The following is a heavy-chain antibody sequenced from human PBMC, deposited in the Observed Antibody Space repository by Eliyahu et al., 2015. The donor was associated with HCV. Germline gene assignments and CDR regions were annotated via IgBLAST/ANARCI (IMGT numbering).Heavy chain of an antibody. CDR2: TYYRSKWYN. D-gene: IGHD6-13*01. J-gene: IGHJ4*02. V-gene: IGHV6-1*01. CDR1: GAXVSXXSAA. CDR3: ARDRGSSWGYYFDY. Sequence: QVQLQQSGPXLVXPSQTLSLPXXLSGAXVSXXSAAWNWIRQSPSRGLEWLGRTYYRSKWYNDYAVSVKSRITINPDTSKNQFSLQLNSVTPEDTAVYYCARDRGSSWGYYFDYWGQGTLVTVSS.